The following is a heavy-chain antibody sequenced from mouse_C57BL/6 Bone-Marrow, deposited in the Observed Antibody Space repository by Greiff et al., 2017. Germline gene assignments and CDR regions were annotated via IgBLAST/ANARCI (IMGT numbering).Heavy chain of an antibody. J-gene: IGHJ2*01. CDR1: GFNIKDYY. Sequence: EVQLVESGAELVKPGASVKLSCTASGFNIKDYYIHWVKQRTEHGLEWIGRIDPEDGETKYAPKFQDKATITADTSSNTAYLQLSSLTSEDTAVYYCTRSLIYYGTNYWGQGTTLTVSS. V-gene: IGHV14-2*01. CDR3: TRSLIYYGTNY. D-gene: IGHD1-1*01. CDR2: IDPEDGET.